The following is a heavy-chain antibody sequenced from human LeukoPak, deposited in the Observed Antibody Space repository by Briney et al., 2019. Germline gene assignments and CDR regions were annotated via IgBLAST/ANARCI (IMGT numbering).Heavy chain of an antibody. CDR3: ARGGYGDYEYAYYYYMDV. V-gene: IGHV1-18*01. CDR2: ISAYNGNT. J-gene: IGHJ6*03. CDR1: GYTFTSYG. Sequence: ASVKVSCKASGYTFTSYGISWVRQAPGQGLEWMGWISAYNGNTNYAQKLQGRVTMTTDTSTSTAYMELRSLRSDDTAVYYCARGGYGDYEYAYYYYMDVWGKGTTVTISS. D-gene: IGHD4-17*01.